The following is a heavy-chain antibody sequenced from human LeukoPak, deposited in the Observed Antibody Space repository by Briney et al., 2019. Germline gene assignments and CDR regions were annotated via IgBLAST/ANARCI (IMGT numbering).Heavy chain of an antibody. D-gene: IGHD1-14*01. V-gene: IGHV4-61*01. Sequence: PSETLSLTCTVSGDSVSSINYYWSWIRQPPGKGLEWLGYIFYSGSTNYNPSLKSRVTISVDTSKNQFSLKLTSVTAADTAVYYCARDVDRNHWFDPWGQGTLVAVSS. CDR1: GDSVSSINYY. CDR2: IFYSGST. CDR3: ARDVDRNHWFDP. J-gene: IGHJ5*02.